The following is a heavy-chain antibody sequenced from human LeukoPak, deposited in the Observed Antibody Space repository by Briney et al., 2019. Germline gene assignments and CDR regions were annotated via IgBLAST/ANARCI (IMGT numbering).Heavy chain of an antibody. D-gene: IGHD2-21*01. CDR2: INEDGSGK. CDR3: ARGGGNY. J-gene: IGHJ4*02. Sequence: GGSLRLSCVASGLTFSNQWMSWLRQAPGKGLDCVATINEDGSGKYYVDSVKGRFTISRDNAKNSVYLQMNSLRVEDTAVYYCARGGGNYWGQGILVSVSA. CDR1: GLTFSNQW. V-gene: IGHV3-7*04.